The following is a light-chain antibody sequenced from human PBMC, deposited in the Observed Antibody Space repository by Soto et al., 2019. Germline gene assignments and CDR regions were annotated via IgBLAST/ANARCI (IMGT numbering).Light chain of an antibody. CDR2: GAS. V-gene: IGKV3-20*01. Sequence: IVLTQSPGTLSLSPGERATLSCRASQSVSSSYLAWYQQKPGQAPRLLIYGASSRATGIPDRFSGSGSGTDFTLTISRLEPEDFAVYYCQQYGSSPWMFGQGTKVEIK. CDR1: QSVSSSY. CDR3: QQYGSSPWM. J-gene: IGKJ1*01.